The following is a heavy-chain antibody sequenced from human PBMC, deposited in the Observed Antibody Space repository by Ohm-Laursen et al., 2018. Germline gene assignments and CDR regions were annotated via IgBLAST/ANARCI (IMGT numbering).Heavy chain of an antibody. V-gene: IGHV4-61*01. Sequence: SDTLSLTCTVSGGSVSSSSYYWSWIRQPPGKGLEWIGYIYYSGSTNYNPSLKSRVTISVDTSKNQFSLKLSSVTAADTAVYYCARGAYWFDPWGQGTLVTVSS. D-gene: IGHD1-26*01. J-gene: IGHJ5*02. CDR2: IYYSGST. CDR3: ARGAYWFDP. CDR1: GGSVSSSSYY.